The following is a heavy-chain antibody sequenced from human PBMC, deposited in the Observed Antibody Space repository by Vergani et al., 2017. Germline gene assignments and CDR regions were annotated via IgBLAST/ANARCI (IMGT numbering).Heavy chain of an antibody. CDR3: ARGGYCSSTSCYTSDAFDI. CDR2: IYYSGST. J-gene: IGHJ3*02. Sequence: QVQLQESGPGLVKPSETLSLTCTVSGGSISSYYWSWIRQPPGKGLVWIGYIYYSGSTNYNPSLKSRVTISVDTSKNQFSLKLSSVTAADTAVYYCARGGYCSSTSCYTSDAFDIWGQGTMVTVSS. V-gene: IGHV4-59*01. D-gene: IGHD2-2*02. CDR1: GGSISSYY.